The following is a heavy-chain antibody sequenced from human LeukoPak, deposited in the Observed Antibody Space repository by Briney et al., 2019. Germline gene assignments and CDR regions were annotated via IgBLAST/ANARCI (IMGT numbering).Heavy chain of an antibody. CDR1: GFTFSSYA. CDR3: AKDLVGDYNRAFDI. CDR2: IRGSGGST. Sequence: GGSLRLSCVASGFTFSSYAMSWVRQAPGKGLEWVSAIRGSGGSTYYADSVKGRFTISRDNSKITLFLQMNSLRAEDTAVYYCAKDLVGDYNRAFDIWGQGTMVTVSS. V-gene: IGHV3-23*01. D-gene: IGHD4-17*01. J-gene: IGHJ3*02.